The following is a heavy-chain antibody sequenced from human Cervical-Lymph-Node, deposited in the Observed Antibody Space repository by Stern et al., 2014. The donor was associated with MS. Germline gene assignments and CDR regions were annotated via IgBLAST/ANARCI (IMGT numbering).Heavy chain of an antibody. D-gene: IGHD3-10*01. CDR2: ISYEGSDT. V-gene: IGHV3-30*18. CDR3: VKRGITEVRGVRLGDY. CDR1: GFTFSSYG. Sequence: GQLVESGGGVVQPGRTLRRTCTVSGFTFSSYGMHWGRQAPGKGLEWESVISYEGSDTYYAESVKGRFTISKDNSKNTLYLEMRSLRPEDTAVYYCVKRGITEVRGVRLGDYWGPGTLVIVSS. J-gene: IGHJ4*02.